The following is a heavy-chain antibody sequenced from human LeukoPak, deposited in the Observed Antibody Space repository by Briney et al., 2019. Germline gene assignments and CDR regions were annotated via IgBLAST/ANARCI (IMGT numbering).Heavy chain of an antibody. CDR2: IYYSGST. Sequence: PSETLSLTCTVSGGSISSHYWSWIRQPPGKGLEWIGYIYYSGSTNYNPSLKSRVTISVDTSKNQFSLKLSSVTAADTAVYYCARHTHRYDSSGYYIYWGQGTLVTVSS. D-gene: IGHD3-22*01. CDR3: ARHTHRYDSSGYYIY. CDR1: GGSISSHY. V-gene: IGHV4-59*08. J-gene: IGHJ4*02.